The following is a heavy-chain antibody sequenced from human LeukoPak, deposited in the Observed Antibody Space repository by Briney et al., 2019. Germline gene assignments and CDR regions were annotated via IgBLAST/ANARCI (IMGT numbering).Heavy chain of an antibody. CDR1: GGTFSIYA. J-gene: IGHJ4*02. Sequence: SVNVSFKASGGTFSIYAISWVRQAPGQGLEWMGRIIPILGIANYAQKFQGRVTITADKSTSTAYMELSSLRSEDTAVYYCARAYYYGSGPLYWGQGTLVTVSS. D-gene: IGHD3-10*01. CDR3: ARAYYYGSGPLY. V-gene: IGHV1-69*04. CDR2: IIPILGIA.